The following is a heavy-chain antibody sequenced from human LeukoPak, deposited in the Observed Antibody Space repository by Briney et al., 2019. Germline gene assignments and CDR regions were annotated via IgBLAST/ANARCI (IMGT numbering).Heavy chain of an antibody. CDR3: AKDSGKSRGSFDP. CDR2: IRYDGSNK. J-gene: IGHJ5*02. V-gene: IGHV3-30*02. Sequence: TGGSLRLSCAASGFIFSSYAMHWFRKAPAKGLEWVPFIRYDGSNKYYADSVKGRFTISRDNSKNTLYLQMSSLRAEDTAVYYCAKDSGKSRGSFDPWGQGTLVTVSS. CDR1: GFIFSSYA. D-gene: IGHD3-22*01.